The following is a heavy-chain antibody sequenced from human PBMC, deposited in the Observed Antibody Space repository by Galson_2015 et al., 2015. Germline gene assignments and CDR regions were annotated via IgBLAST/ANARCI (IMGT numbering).Heavy chain of an antibody. J-gene: IGHJ6*02. CDR3: ARDSPHYGDQAYYYYGVDV. V-gene: IGHV3-33*01. CDR1: GFTFSSYG. CDR2: IWYDGSNK. D-gene: IGHD4-17*01. Sequence: SLRLSCAASGFTFSSYGMHWVRQAPGKGLEWVAVIWYDGSNKYYADSVRGRFTISRDNSKNTLYLQMNSLRAEDTAVYYCARDSPHYGDQAYYYYGVDVWGQGTTVTVSS.